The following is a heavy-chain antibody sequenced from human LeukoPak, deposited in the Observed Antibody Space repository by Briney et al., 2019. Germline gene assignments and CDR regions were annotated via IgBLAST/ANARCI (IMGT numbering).Heavy chain of an antibody. V-gene: IGHV4-38-2*01. J-gene: IGHJ4*02. D-gene: IGHD1-26*01. CDR3: ARRSSGSYYSDYFDY. Sequence: PSETLSLTCAVSGYSISSGYYWGWTRQPPGKGLEWIGSIYHSGSTYYNPSLKSRVTISVDTSKNQFSLKLSSVTAADTAVYYCARRSSGSYYSDYFDYWGQGTLVTVSS. CDR2: IYHSGST. CDR1: GYSISSGYY.